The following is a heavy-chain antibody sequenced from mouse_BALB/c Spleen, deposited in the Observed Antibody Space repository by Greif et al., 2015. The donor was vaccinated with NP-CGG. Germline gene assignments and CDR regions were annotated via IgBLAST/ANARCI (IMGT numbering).Heavy chain of an antibody. CDR2: IYPGDGDT. CDR1: GYAFSSSW. V-gene: IGHV1-82*01. Sequence: QVQLQQSGPELVKPGASVKISCKASGYAFSSSWMNWVKQRPGQGLEWIGRIYPGDGDTNYNGKFKGKATLTADKSSSTAYMQLSSLTSVDSAVYFCARSYGNYGGVYAMDYWGQGTSVTVSS. CDR3: ARSYGNYGGVYAMDY. D-gene: IGHD2-1*01. J-gene: IGHJ4*01.